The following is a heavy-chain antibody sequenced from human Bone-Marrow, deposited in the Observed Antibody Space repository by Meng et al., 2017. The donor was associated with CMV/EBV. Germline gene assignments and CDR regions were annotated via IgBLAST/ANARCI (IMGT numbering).Heavy chain of an antibody. CDR2: VSTGGST. V-gene: IGHV3-23*01. D-gene: IGHD2-2*01. CDR1: GFSFSTYA. CDR3: ARGDQLLGRGGF. J-gene: IGHJ4*02. Sequence: GESLKISCAASGFSFSTYAMNWVRQAPGKGLEWISAVSTGGSTNYADTVKGRFTVSRDNSNNTLYLQMNDLRAEDTALYYWARGDQLLGRGGFWGQGTLVTVSS.